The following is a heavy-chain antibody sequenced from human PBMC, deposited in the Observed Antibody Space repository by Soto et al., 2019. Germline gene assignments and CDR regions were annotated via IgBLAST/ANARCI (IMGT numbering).Heavy chain of an antibody. Sequence: GGSLRLSCAASGFTFSRFELHWVRQAPGKGLEWISYISSSGSTAYYASSVEGRFTISRDNANNSVYLQMDSLSAEDTALYYCTRAAWFPYLSFYWGQGALVTVS. CDR1: GFTFSRFE. J-gene: IGHJ4*02. CDR3: TRAAWFPYLSFY. CDR2: ISSSGSTA. D-gene: IGHD3-10*01. V-gene: IGHV3-48*03.